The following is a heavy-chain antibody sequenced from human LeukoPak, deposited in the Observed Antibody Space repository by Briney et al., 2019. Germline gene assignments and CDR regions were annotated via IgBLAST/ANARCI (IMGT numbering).Heavy chain of an antibody. CDR2: IYYSGST. V-gene: IGHV4-39*01. CDR3: ARHFTRWKPQGAFDI. D-gene: IGHD4-23*01. J-gene: IGHJ3*02. Sequence: KPSETLSLTCTVSGGSISSSSYYWGWIRQPPGKGLEWIRSIYYSGSTYYNPSLKSRVTISVDTSKNQFSLKLSSVTAADTAVYYCARHFTRWKPQGAFDIWGQGTVVTVSS. CDR1: GGSISSSSYY.